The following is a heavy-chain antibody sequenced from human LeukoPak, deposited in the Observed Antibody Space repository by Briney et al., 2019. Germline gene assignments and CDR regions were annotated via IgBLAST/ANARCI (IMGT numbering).Heavy chain of an antibody. D-gene: IGHD3-22*01. CDR3: ARPYYYDSRIDP. V-gene: IGHV4-30-4*01. CDR1: GGSISSGDYY. J-gene: IGHJ5*02. CDR2: TYYSGST. Sequence: SETLSLTCTVSGGSISSGDYYWSWIRQPPGKGLEWIGYTYYSGSTYYNPSLKSRATISVDTSKNQFSLKLTSVTAADTAVYYCARPYYYDSRIDPWGQGTLVIVSS.